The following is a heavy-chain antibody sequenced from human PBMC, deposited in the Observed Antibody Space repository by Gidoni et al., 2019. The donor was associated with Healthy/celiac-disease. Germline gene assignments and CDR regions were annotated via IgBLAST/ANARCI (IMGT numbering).Heavy chain of an antibody. V-gene: IGHV1-69*01. CDR1: GGTFSSYA. Sequence: QVQLVQSGAEVKKPGSSVKVSCKASGGTFSSYAISWVRQAPGQGLEWMGGIIPIFGTANYAQKFQGRVTITADESTSTAYMELSSLRSEDTAVYYCANGTIFGVAQHYYYGMDVWGQGTTVTVSS. D-gene: IGHD3-3*01. CDR2: IIPIFGTA. CDR3: ANGTIFGVAQHYYYGMDV. J-gene: IGHJ6*02.